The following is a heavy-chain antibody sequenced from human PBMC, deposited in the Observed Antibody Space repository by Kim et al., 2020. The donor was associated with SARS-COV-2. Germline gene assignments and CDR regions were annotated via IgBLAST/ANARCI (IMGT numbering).Heavy chain of an antibody. CDR1: GYTFTGYY. V-gene: IGHV1-2*02. CDR3: ARLLRQWLVRKHNWFDP. J-gene: IGHJ5*02. Sequence: ASVKVSCKASGYTFTGYYMHWVRQAPGQGLEWMGWINPNSGGTNYAQKFQGRVTMTRDTSISTAYMELSRLRSDDTAVYYCARLLRQWLVRKHNWFDPWGQGTLVTVSS. CDR2: INPNSGGT. D-gene: IGHD6-19*01.